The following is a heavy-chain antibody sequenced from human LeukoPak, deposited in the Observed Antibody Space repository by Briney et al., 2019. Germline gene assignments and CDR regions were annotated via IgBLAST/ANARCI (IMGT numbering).Heavy chain of an antibody. D-gene: IGHD3-10*01. V-gene: IGHV3-23*01. Sequence: GGSLRLSCAASGFTFSSYAMSWVRQAPGKGLEWVSAISGSGGSTYYADSVKGRFTISRDNSKNTLYLQMNSLRAEDTAVYYCAKDGSYYYGPGSYYHYYYYGMDVWGQGTTVTVSS. CDR1: GFTFSSYA. CDR3: AKDGSYYYGPGSYYHYYYYGMDV. J-gene: IGHJ6*02. CDR2: ISGSGGST.